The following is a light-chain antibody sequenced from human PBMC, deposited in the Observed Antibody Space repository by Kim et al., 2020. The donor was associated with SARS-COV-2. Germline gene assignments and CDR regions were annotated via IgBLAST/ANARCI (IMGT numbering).Light chain of an antibody. CDR2: GAS. CDR1: ETVSSNY. CDR3: QQYGNSRM. J-gene: IGKJ1*01. V-gene: IGKV3-20*01. Sequence: EIVLTQSPGTLSLSPGERATLSCRASETVSSNYLAWYQQKPGQAPRLLIYGASSRATGIPDRFSGSGSGTDFTLTISRLEPEDFAVYYWQQYGNSRMFGQGTKVEIK.